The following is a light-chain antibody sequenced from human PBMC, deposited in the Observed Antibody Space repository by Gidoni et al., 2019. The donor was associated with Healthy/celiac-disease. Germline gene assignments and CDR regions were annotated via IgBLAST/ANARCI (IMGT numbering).Light chain of an antibody. Sequence: LVLPQSPSASASLGASVKLTCTLSSGHSSYAIAWHQQQPEKGPRYLMKLNSDGSHSKGDGIPDRFSGSSSGAERYLTISSLQSEDEADYYCQTWGTGHVVFGGGTKLTVL. J-gene: IGLJ2*01. CDR3: QTWGTGHVV. V-gene: IGLV4-69*01. CDR1: SGHSSYA. CDR2: LNSDGSH.